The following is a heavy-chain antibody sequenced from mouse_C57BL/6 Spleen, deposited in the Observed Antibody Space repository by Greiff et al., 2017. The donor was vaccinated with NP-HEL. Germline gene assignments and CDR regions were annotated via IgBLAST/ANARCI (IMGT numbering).Heavy chain of an antibody. D-gene: IGHD4-1*01. J-gene: IGHJ3*01. CDR2: LDPSDSYT. CDR1: GYTFTSYW. V-gene: IGHV1-69*01. Sequence: QVQLQQPGAELVMPGASVKLSCKASGYTFTSYWMHWVKQRPGQGLEWIGELDPSDSYTNYNQKFKGKSTLTVDKSSSPAYMQLSSLTSEDSAVYYCARGEELGFAYWGQGTLVTVSA. CDR3: ARGEELGFAY.